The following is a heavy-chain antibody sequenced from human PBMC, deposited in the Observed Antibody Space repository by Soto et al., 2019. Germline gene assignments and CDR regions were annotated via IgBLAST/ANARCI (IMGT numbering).Heavy chain of an antibody. CDR3: ARSPLCSGGSCYSDRFDY. Sequence: QVQLVQSGAEVKKPGSSVKVSCKASGGTFSSYAISWVRQAPGQGLEWMGGIIPIFGTANYAQKFQGRVTITADESTSTAYMELSSLRSEDTAVYYCARSPLCSGGSCYSDRFDYWGQGALVTVSS. D-gene: IGHD2-15*01. CDR2: IIPIFGTA. V-gene: IGHV1-69*12. CDR1: GGTFSSYA. J-gene: IGHJ4*02.